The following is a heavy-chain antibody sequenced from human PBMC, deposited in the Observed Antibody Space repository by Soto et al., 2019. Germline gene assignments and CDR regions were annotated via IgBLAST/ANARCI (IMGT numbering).Heavy chain of an antibody. CDR1: GYIFTGYY. V-gene: IGHV1-2*04. Sequence: GASVKVSGKASGYIFTGYYMYWVRQAPGHGLEGMGWIKPNSGGTNYAQKFQGWVTMTRETSIRTDYMELSRLRSDETAVYYCATDVTPVAGYNGMEVWRQGTTVTVSS. D-gene: IGHD2-21*02. CDR2: IKPNSGGT. J-gene: IGHJ6*02. CDR3: ATDVTPVAGYNGMEV.